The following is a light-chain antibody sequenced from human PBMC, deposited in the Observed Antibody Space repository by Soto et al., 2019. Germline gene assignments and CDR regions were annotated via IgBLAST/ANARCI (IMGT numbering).Light chain of an antibody. CDR1: SSDVGSYNY. V-gene: IGLV2-14*01. CDR2: EVS. Sequence: QSALTQPASVSGSPGQTITISCTGTSSDVGSYNYVSWYQQHPGKAPKLMIYEVSNRPSGVSDRFSGSKSGNTASLTISGLQAEDEADYYCTSHVGSSTTVFGGGTKLTVL. CDR3: TSHVGSSTTV. J-gene: IGLJ3*02.